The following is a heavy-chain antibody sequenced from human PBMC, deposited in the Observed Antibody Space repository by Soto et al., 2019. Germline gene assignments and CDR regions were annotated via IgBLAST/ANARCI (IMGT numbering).Heavy chain of an antibody. V-gene: IGHV3-30*18. Sequence: QVQLVESGGGVVQPGRSLRLSCAASGFTFSSYGMHWVRQAPGKGLEWVAVISYDGSNKYYANSVKGRFTISRTNSKKALNLQMNSLRAEDTAVYYCAKDLGLGGRGDFAMGGQGTMVTVSS. J-gene: IGHJ3*01. CDR3: AKDLGLGGRGDFAM. CDR1: GFTFSSYG. CDR2: ISYDGSNK. D-gene: IGHD3-16*01.